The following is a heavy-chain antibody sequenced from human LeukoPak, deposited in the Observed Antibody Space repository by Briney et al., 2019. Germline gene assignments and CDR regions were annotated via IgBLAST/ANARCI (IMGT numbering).Heavy chain of an antibody. V-gene: IGHV3-30-3*01. J-gene: IGHJ3*02. D-gene: IGHD2-15*01. CDR1: GFTFSSYA. CDR2: ISYDGSNK. CDR3: ATVGGCSGGNCFATQGHPFDI. Sequence: GGSLRLSCAASGFTFSSYAMHWVRQAPGKGLEWVAVISYDGSNKYYADSVKGRFTISRDNSKNTLYLQMNSLRAEDTAVYYCATVGGCSGGNCFATQGHPFDIWGQGTMVTVSS.